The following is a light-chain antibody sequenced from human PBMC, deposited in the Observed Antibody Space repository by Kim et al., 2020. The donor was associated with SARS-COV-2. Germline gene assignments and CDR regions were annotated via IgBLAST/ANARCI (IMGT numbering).Light chain of an antibody. CDR3: QQYHSDPLT. CDR2: WAS. V-gene: IGKV4-1*01. Sequence: SATINCNSSQSVLSSSNNKNFLAWFQQKPGQSPRLLISWASTRESGVPDRFSGSGSETDFILTISRLQAEDVAVYYCQQYHSDPLTFGGGTKLEIK. CDR1: QSVLSSSNNKNF. J-gene: IGKJ4*01.